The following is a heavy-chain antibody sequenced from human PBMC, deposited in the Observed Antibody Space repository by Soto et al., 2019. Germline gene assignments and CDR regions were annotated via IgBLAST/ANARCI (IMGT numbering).Heavy chain of an antibody. CDR3: ARGHYGHDY. J-gene: IGHJ4*02. CDR2: IYYDGST. CDR1: GGSISGHY. D-gene: IGHD4-17*01. Sequence: QVQLQESGPGLVKPSETLSLTCTVSGGSISGHYWTWFRQPPGKGLEWIGYIYYDGSTNYNPSLRTRVTILVDTSKNQVSLKVTSVSPGDTAVYYCARGHYGHDYWGQGTLVIVSP. V-gene: IGHV4-59*11.